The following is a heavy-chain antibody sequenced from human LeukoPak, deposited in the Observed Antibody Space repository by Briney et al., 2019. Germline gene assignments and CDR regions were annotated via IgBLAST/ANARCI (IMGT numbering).Heavy chain of an antibody. CDR3: ARAAGVPAARFDY. CDR1: GLTFSYYS. CDR2: ISDSSETK. J-gene: IGHJ4*02. V-gene: IGHV3-48*01. D-gene: IGHD2-2*01. Sequence: GGSLRLSCAASGLTFSYYSMNWVRQAPGKGLEWGSHISDSSETKYYADSVQGRFTTSRDNAKNSLYLQMNSLRAEDTAVYYYARAAGVPAARFDYWGQGALVTVSS.